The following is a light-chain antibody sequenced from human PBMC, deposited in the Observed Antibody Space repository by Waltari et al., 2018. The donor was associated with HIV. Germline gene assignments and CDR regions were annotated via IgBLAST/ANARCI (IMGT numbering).Light chain of an antibody. J-gene: IGKJ2*01. CDR3: QQYNSYSPYT. CDR1: QSISSW. V-gene: IGKV1-5*03. Sequence: DIQMTQSPSTLSASVGDSVTIPCRASQSISSWLAWYQQKPGKAPKLLIYKASSLESGVPSRFSGSGSGTEFTLTISSLQPDDFATYYCQQYNSYSPYTFGQGTKLEIK. CDR2: KAS.